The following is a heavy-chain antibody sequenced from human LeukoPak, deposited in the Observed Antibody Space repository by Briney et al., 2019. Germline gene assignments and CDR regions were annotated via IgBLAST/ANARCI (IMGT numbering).Heavy chain of an antibody. Sequence: ASVKVSCKASGYTFTGYYMHWVRQAPGQGLEWMGWINPNSGGTNYAQKFQGRVTMTRDTSISTAYMELSRLRSEDTAVYYCARDRDDGYNFGLIHWGQGTLVTVSS. CDR1: GYTFTGYY. CDR3: ARDRDDGYNFGLIH. CDR2: INPNSGGT. V-gene: IGHV1-2*02. D-gene: IGHD5-24*01. J-gene: IGHJ4*02.